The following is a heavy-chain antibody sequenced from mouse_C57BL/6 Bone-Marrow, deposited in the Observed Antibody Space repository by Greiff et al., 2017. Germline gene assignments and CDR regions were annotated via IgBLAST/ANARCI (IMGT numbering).Heavy chain of an antibody. CDR2: IDPSDSET. D-gene: IGHD1-1*01. CDR1: GYTFTSYW. V-gene: IGHV1-52*01. Sequence: QVQLQQSGAELVRPGSSVKLSCKASGYTFTSYWMHWVKQRPIQGLEWIGNIDPSDSETHYNQKFKDKATLTVDKSSSTAYMQLSSLTSEDSAVYYCARGAITGYFDYWGQGTTLTVSS. J-gene: IGHJ2*01. CDR3: ARGAITGYFDY.